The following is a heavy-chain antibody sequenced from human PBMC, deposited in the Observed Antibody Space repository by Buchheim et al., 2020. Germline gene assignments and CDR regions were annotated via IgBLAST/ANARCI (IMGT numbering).Heavy chain of an antibody. V-gene: IGHV3-23*01. Sequence: EVRLLESGGGLVQPGGSLRLSCAASGFTFSSYAMTWVRQAPGKGLEWVSGISGSGGSTYEADSVKGRFTISRDNAKNTLYLQMNSLRAEDTAVYYCAKDFSHGSGLCLGLFDCWGQGTL. CDR2: ISGSGGST. CDR1: GFTFSSYA. D-gene: IGHD3-16*01. CDR3: AKDFSHGSGLCLGLFDC. J-gene: IGHJ4*02.